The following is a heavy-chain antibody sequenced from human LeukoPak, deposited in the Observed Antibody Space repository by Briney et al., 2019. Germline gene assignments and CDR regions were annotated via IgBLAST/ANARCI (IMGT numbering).Heavy chain of an antibody. CDR1: AGSITSYY. CDR3: VRGRDYFGY. CDR2: IHYSGTT. Sequence: SETLSLTFTVSAGSITSYYWSWIRQPPGKGLEWIGYIHYSGTTNSNPSLKSRVTTSIDTSKNQFSLKLSSVTAADTAVYYCVRGRDYFGYWAQGTLVTVSS. V-gene: IGHV4-59*12. J-gene: IGHJ4*02.